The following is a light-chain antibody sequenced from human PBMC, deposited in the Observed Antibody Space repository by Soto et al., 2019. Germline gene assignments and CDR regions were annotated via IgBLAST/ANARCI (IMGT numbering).Light chain of an antibody. V-gene: IGLV2-23*01. CDR3: CSYAASSTVV. Sequence: QSALTQPASVSGSPGQSITISCTGTFSDVGSYNLVSWYQQHPGKAPKLMIYEDTKRPSGVSNRFSGSKSGYTASLTISGLQAEDEADYYCCSYAASSTVVFGGGTKLTVL. CDR2: EDT. J-gene: IGLJ2*01. CDR1: FSDVGSYNL.